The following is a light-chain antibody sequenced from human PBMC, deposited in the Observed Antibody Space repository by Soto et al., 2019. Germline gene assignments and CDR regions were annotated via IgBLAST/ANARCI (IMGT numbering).Light chain of an antibody. Sequence: QSALTQPASVSGSPGQSITISCTGTSSDVGGYNVVSWYQHHPGKVPKLMIYEGSERPSGVSNRFSGSKSGNTASLTISGLQAEDEAEYYCCSYAGSATYVFGTGTKVTVL. CDR3: CSYAGSATYV. J-gene: IGLJ1*01. V-gene: IGLV2-23*01. CDR2: EGS. CDR1: SSDVGGYNV.